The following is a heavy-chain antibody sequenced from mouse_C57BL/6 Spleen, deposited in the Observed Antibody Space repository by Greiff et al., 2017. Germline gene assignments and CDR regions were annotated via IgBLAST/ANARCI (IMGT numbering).Heavy chain of an antibody. Sequence: QVQLQQPGAELVRPGSSVKLSCKASGYTFTSYWMHWVKQRPIQGLEWIGNIDPSDSETHYNQKFKDKATLTVDKSSSTAYMQLSSLTSEDSAVYYCARGEGPFYAMDYWGQGTSVTVSS. CDR3: ARGEGPFYAMDY. CDR1: GYTFTSYW. D-gene: IGHD3-3*01. J-gene: IGHJ4*01. CDR2: IDPSDSET. V-gene: IGHV1-52*01.